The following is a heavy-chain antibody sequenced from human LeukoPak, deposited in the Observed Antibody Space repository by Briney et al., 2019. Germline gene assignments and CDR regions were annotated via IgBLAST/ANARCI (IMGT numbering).Heavy chain of an antibody. D-gene: IGHD3-9*01. CDR2: IKQDGSEK. CDR3: VRSKSVYEILTGYSWSHSPYFDY. CDR1: GFTFSSYW. J-gene: IGHJ4*02. Sequence: PGGSLRLSCAASGFTFSSYWMSWVRQAPGKGLEWVANIKQDGSEKYYVDSVKGRFTISRDNAKNSLYLQMNSLRAEDTAVYYCVRSKSVYEILTGYSWSHSPYFDYWGQGTLVTVSS. V-gene: IGHV3-7*03.